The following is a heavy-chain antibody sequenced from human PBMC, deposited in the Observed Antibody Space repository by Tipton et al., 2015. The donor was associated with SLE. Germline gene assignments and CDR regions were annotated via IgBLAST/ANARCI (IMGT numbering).Heavy chain of an antibody. CDR1: GYTFISYT. CDR3: ARNADWGDFYYGMDV. CDR2: INAGNGNT. D-gene: IGHD7-27*01. V-gene: IGHV1-3*01. Sequence: QVQLVQSGPEVKKPGASVKVSCKASGYTFISYTMHWVRQAPGQRLEWMGWINAGNGNTKYSQKFQGRVTITRDTSASTAYIELSSLRSEDTAVYYCARNADWGDFYYGMDVWGQGTTVTVSS. J-gene: IGHJ6*02.